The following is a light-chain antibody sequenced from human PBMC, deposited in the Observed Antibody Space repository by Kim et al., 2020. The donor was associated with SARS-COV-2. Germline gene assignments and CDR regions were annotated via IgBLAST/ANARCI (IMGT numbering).Light chain of an antibody. CDR3: QQYGSLIT. V-gene: IGKV3-20*01. Sequence: EIVLTQSPGTLSLSPGERATLACRASQSVTRNYLAWYLQKPGQAPRLLIYGASSRATGIPDRFSGSGSGTDFTLTISRLEPEDVAVYYCQQYGSLITFGQGTRLEIK. J-gene: IGKJ5*01. CDR1: QSVTRNY. CDR2: GAS.